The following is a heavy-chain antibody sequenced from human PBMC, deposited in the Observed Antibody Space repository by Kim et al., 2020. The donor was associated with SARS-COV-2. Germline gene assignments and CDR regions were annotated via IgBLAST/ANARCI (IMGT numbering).Heavy chain of an antibody. J-gene: IGHJ6*02. Sequence: SVKVSCKASGGTFSSYAISWVRQAPGQGIEWMGGIIPIFGTANYAQKFQGRVTITADESTSTAYMELSSLRSEDTAVYYCARESFGFRQTDYYYYGMDVWGQGTTVTVSS. CDR1: GGTFSSYA. V-gene: IGHV1-69*13. CDR3: ARESFGFRQTDYYYYGMDV. CDR2: IIPIFGTA. D-gene: IGHD3-10*01.